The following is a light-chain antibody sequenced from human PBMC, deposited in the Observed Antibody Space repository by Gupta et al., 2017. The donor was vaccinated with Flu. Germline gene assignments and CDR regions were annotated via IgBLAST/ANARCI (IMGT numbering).Light chain of an antibody. CDR3: CSGTNGGSYVV. J-gene: IGLJ2*01. CDR1: SSDVGGYNY. V-gene: IGLV2-14*01. Sequence: QSALTQPDSVSGSPGQSITISCTGTSSDVGGYNYVSWYQQHPGKAPKLVIYEVSPWPSGDSFCFANSENGDSLTLTRAELQDEAEDDYYVCSGTNGGSYVVFGGGTKLTV. CDR2: EVS.